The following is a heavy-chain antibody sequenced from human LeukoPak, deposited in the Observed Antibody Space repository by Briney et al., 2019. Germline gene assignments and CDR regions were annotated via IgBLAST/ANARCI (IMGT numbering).Heavy chain of an antibody. Sequence: GGSLRLSCAASGFTFSSYAMSWVRQAPGKGLEWVGRIKSKTNGGTADYAAPVKGRFTISRDDSKNTLYLQMNSLKTEDTAVYYCTTEGYRYGNHAVDIWGQGTMVTVSS. CDR2: IKSKTNGGTA. CDR1: GFTFSSYA. D-gene: IGHD5-18*01. CDR3: TTEGYRYGNHAVDI. V-gene: IGHV3-15*01. J-gene: IGHJ3*02.